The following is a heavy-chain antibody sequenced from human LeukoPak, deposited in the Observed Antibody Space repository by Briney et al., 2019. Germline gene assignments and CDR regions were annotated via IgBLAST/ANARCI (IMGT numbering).Heavy chain of an antibody. CDR3: LLEWLPQYYFDY. Sequence: SVKVSCKASGRTFSSYAISWVRQAPGQGLEWMARIIPILGIANYAQKFQGRVTITADKSTSTAYMELNSLKTEDTAVYYSLLEWLPQYYFDYWGQGTLVTVSS. CDR2: IIPILGIA. V-gene: IGHV1-69*04. CDR1: GRTFSSYA. J-gene: IGHJ4*02. D-gene: IGHD3-3*01.